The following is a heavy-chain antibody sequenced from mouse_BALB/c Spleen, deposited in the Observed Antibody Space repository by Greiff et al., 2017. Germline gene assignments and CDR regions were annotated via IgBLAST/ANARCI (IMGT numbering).Heavy chain of an antibody. CDR3: ARSDYAMDY. Sequence: VKLMESGAELVRPGTSVKVSCKASGYAFTNYLIEWVKQRPGQGLEWIGVINPGSGGTNYNEKFKGKATLTADKSSSTAYMQLSSLTSDDSAVYFCARSDYAMDYWGQGTTVTVSS. CDR2: INPGSGGT. J-gene: IGHJ4*01. CDR1: GYAFTNYL. V-gene: IGHV1-54*01.